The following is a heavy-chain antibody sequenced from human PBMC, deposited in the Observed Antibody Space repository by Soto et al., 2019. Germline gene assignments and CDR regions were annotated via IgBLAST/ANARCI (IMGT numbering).Heavy chain of an antibody. CDR3: ARSFMITSPQFFDL. J-gene: IGHJ2*01. CDR2: IYYTGST. Sequence: QLQLQESGPGLVKPSETLSLTCTVSGGSISNGNYYWGWIRQPPGKGLEWIGSIYYTGSTYYNPSLKSRVTTSVDTSKNQFSLKLSSVIAADTAVYYCARSFMITSPQFFDLWGRGTLVTVSS. CDR1: GGSISNGNYY. D-gene: IGHD1-20*01. V-gene: IGHV4-39*01.